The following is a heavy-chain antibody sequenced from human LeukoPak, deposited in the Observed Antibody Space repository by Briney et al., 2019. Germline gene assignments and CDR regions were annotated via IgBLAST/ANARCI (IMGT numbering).Heavy chain of an antibody. CDR2: ISSSGSTI. Sequence: GGSLRLSCEASGFIFSNYYMSWIRQAPGKGLEWVSYISSSGSTIYYPDSVKGRFTISRDNAKNSLYLQMNTLRAEDTAVYYCAREGITVWDYWGQGTLVTVSS. CDR3: AREGITVWDY. CDR1: GFIFSNYY. V-gene: IGHV3-11*04. J-gene: IGHJ4*02. D-gene: IGHD3-16*01.